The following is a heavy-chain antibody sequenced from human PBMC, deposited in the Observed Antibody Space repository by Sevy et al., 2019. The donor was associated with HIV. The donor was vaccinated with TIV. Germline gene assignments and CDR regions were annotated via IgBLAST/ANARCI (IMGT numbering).Heavy chain of an antibody. CDR3: ARPHSGSFYGGADY. V-gene: IGHV5-51*01. CDR2: TYPGDSDT. CDR1: GYSFTDYW. D-gene: IGHD1-26*01. Sequence: GESLKISCKGSGYSFTDYWIGWVRQMPGKGLEWMGITYPGDSDTRYSPSFQGQVTISAGKSISTAYLQWRSLKASDTAMYYCARPHSGSFYGGADYWGQGTLVTVSS. J-gene: IGHJ4*02.